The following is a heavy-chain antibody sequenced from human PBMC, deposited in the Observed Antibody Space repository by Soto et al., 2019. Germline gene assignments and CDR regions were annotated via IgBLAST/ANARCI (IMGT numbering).Heavy chain of an antibody. CDR2: ISGSGGST. V-gene: IGHV3-23*01. CDR1: GFTFSSYA. Sequence: GSLRLSCAASGFTFSSYAMSWVRQAPGKGLEWVSAISGSGGSTYYADSVKGRFTISRDNSKNTLYLQMNSLRAEDTAVYYCAKETYYDFWSGYQTLGVWRQGTTVTVSS. D-gene: IGHD3-3*01. J-gene: IGHJ6*02. CDR3: AKETYYDFWSGYQTLGV.